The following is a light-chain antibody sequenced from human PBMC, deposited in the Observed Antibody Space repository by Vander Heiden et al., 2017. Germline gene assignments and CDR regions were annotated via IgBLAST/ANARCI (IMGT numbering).Light chain of an antibody. V-gene: IGLV1-44*01. J-gene: IGLJ3*02. CDR1: SSNIGGNT. CDR3: AAWDDSLNGRV. Sequence: HSVLTQPPSASGTPGQRVTISCSGSSSNIGGNTVNWYQQLPGTAPKVLIYSNNQRPSGVPDRISGSKSGTSASLAISGLQSEDEADYYCAAWDDSLNGRVFGGGTKLTVL. CDR2: SNN.